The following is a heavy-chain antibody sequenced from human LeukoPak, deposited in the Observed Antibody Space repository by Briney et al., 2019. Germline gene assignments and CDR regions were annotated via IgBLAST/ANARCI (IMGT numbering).Heavy chain of an antibody. D-gene: IGHD2-2*01. Sequence: GGSLRLSCAASGFTFSSYEMNWVRQAPGKGLEWVSVIWSDASNQNYADSVKGRFTISRDNSKNTLFLQMNSLTADDTAVYYCARDRASNSYFDYWGQGTLVTVSS. V-gene: IGHV3-33*08. CDR1: GFTFSSYE. CDR2: IWSDASNQ. CDR3: ARDRASNSYFDY. J-gene: IGHJ4*02.